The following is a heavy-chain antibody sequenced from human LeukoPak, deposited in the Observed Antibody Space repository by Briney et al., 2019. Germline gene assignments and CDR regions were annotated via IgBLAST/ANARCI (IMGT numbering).Heavy chain of an antibody. D-gene: IGHD6-13*01. V-gene: IGHV3-21*01. Sequence: GGSLRLSCIASGFTFSSFGMNWVRQAPGKGLEWVASISSTTSHIYYAESVKGRFTISRDNAKSSLYLQMDTLRAEDTAVYYCAREPESSSWSNAFDIWGQGTMVTVSS. CDR1: GFTFSSFG. CDR3: AREPESSSWSNAFDI. J-gene: IGHJ3*02. CDR2: ISSTTSHI.